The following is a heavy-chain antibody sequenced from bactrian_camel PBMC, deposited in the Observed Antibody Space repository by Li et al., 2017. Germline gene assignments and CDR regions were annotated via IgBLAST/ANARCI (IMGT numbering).Heavy chain of an antibody. CDR1: GWPYSAYL. D-gene: IGHD2*01. J-gene: IGHJ4*01. V-gene: IGHV3-3*01. Sequence: HVQLVESGGGAVRTGESLRLSCEVSGWPYSAYLMAWFRQAPGKDREVVAAVDTDDTATIARSVKGRFTISQDNGDHTLHLQMNSLKPEDTARYYCAAVEQRTGGGYCHLTERPYNLWGQGTQVTVS. CDR3: AAVEQRTGGGYCHLTERPYNL. CDR2: VDTDDTA.